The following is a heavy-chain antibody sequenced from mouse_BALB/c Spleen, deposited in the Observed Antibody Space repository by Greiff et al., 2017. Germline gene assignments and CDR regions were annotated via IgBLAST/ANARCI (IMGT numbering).Heavy chain of an antibody. CDR2: INPNNGGT. D-gene: IGHD2-1*01. J-gene: IGHJ3*01. CDR3: AREDGNYGAWFAY. V-gene: IGHV1-18*01. Sequence: DVQLVESGPELVKPGASVKISCKTSGYTFTEYTMHWVKQSHGKSLEWIGGINPNNGGTSYNQKFKGKATLTVDKSSSTAYMELRSLTSEDSAVYYCAREDGNYGAWFAYWGQGTLVTVSA. CDR1: GYTFTEYT.